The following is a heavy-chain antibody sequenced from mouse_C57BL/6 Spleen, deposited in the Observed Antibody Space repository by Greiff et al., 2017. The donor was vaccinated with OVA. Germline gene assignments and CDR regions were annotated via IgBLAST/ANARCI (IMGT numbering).Heavy chain of an antibody. CDR2: IYPGSGST. V-gene: IGHV1-55*01. Sequence: QVQLQQPGAELVKPGASVKMSCKASGYTFTSYWITWVKPRPGQGLEWIGDIYPGSGSTNYNEKFKSKATLTVDTSSSTAYMQLSSLTSEDSAVYYCARRDGDYDEFAYWGQGTLVTVSA. CDR3: ARRDGDYDEFAY. CDR1: GYTFTSYW. D-gene: IGHD2-4*01. J-gene: IGHJ3*01.